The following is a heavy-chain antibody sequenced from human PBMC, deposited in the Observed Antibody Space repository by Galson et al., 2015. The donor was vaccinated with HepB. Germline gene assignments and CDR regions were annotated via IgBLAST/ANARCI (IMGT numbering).Heavy chain of an antibody. V-gene: IGHV1-18*04. D-gene: IGHD6-19*01. CDR2: ISAYNGNT. Sequence: SVKVSCKASGYSFTSYTISWVRQAPGQGLEWMGWISAYNGNTNYAQNFQGRVTMTTDTSTNTAYMEFRSLRSDDTAVYFCARVQPIYYSSGHQYYFDYWGQGTLVTVSS. J-gene: IGHJ4*02. CDR3: ARVQPIYYSSGHQYYFDY. CDR1: GYSFTSYT.